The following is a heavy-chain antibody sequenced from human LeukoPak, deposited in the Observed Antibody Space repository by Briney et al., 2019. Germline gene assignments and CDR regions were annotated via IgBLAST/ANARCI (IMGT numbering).Heavy chain of an antibody. CDR3: AKAYYYDSSVDY. D-gene: IGHD3-22*01. Sequence: PGGSLRLSCAASGFTFDDYAMHWVRQAPGKGLEWVAFIRYDGSNKYYADSVKGRFTISRDNSKNTLYLQMNSLRAEDTAVYYCAKAYYYDSSVDYWGQGTLVTVSS. V-gene: IGHV3-30*02. CDR1: GFTFDDYA. J-gene: IGHJ4*02. CDR2: IRYDGSNK.